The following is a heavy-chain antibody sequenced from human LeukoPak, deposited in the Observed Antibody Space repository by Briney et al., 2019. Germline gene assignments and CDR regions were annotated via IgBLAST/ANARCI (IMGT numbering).Heavy chain of an antibody. CDR1: GFTFSNYA. CDR2: ISGSATST. D-gene: IGHD3-10*01. V-gene: IGHV3-23*01. CDR3: AKERSAIRGWFGEFDS. Sequence: GGSLRLSCAASGFTFSNYAMSWVRQAPGKGLQWVSGISGSATSTYYADSVKGRFTISRDNSKNTMYLQMNSLRAEDTAVYYCAKERSAIRGWFGEFDSWGQGTLVTVSS. J-gene: IGHJ4*02.